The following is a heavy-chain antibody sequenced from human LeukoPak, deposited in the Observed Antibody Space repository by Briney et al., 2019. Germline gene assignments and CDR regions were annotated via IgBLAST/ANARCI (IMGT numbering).Heavy chain of an antibody. CDR3: AKSRIAVAGPDYYYGMDV. CDR2: ISGGST. D-gene: IGHD6-19*01. CDR1: GFTVSSNE. V-gene: IGHV3-38-3*01. Sequence: GGSLRLSCAASGFTVSSNEMSWVRQAPGKGLEWVSSISGGSTYYADSRKGRFTISRDNSKNTLHLQMNSLRAEDTAVYYCAKSRIAVAGPDYYYGMDVWGQGTTVTVSS. J-gene: IGHJ6*02.